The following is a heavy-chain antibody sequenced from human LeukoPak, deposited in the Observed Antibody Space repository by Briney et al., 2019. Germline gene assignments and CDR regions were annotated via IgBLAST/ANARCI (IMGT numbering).Heavy chain of an antibody. Sequence: SMKVSCKTPGYTFIRFAVSWVRQAPGQGLEWMGGIIPIFGTANYAQKFQGRVTITADESTSTAYMELSSLRSEDTAVYYCARGGDIVDWFDPWGQGTLVTVSS. J-gene: IGHJ5*02. V-gene: IGHV1-69*13. CDR1: GYTFIRFA. D-gene: IGHD2-15*01. CDR3: ARGGDIVDWFDP. CDR2: IIPIFGTA.